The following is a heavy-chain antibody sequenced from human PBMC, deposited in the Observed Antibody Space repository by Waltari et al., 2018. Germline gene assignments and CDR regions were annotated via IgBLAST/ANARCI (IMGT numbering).Heavy chain of an antibody. J-gene: IGHJ5*02. CDR2: INPSGGST. CDR3: ARERSGVAATLRGFDP. V-gene: IGHV1-46*01. D-gene: IGHD2-15*01. Sequence: QVQLVQSGAEVKKPGASVKVSCQASGYTFTSYYMHWVRQAPGQGLEWMGIINPSGGSTSYAQKFQGRVTMTRDTSTSTVYMELSSLRSEDTAVYYCARERSGVAATLRGFDPWGQGTLVTVSS. CDR1: GYTFTSYY.